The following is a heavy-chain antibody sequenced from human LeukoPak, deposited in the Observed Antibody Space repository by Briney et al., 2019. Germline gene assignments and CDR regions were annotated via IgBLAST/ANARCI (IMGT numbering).Heavy chain of an antibody. CDR1: GGSFSGYY. V-gene: IGHV4-34*01. Sequence: SETLSLTCAAYGGSFSGYYWSWIRQPPGKGLEWIGEINHSGSTNYNPSLKSRVTISVDTSKNQFSLKLSSVTAADTAVYYCARGASATAAGVSYWFDPWGQGTLVTVSS. J-gene: IGHJ5*02. CDR3: ARGASATAAGVSYWFDP. CDR2: INHSGST. D-gene: IGHD6-13*01.